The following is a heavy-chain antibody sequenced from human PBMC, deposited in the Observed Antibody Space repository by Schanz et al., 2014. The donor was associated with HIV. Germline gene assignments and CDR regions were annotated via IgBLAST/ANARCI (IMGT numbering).Heavy chain of an antibody. Sequence: ESGGGFVQPGGSLRLSCAASGFAFNNYAMTWVRQAPGKGLEWVSSITESGGRTYYADSVNGRFTISRDNSKNTLYLQMTTLRTEDTAVYYCAKPEYDSSGNSQSHFDYWGQGTLVTVSS. CDR2: ITESGGRT. J-gene: IGHJ4*02. D-gene: IGHD3-22*01. CDR1: GFAFNNYA. CDR3: AKPEYDSSGNSQSHFDY. V-gene: IGHV3-23*01.